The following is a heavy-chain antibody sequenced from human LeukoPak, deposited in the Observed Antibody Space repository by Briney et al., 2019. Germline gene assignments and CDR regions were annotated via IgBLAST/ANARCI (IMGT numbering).Heavy chain of an antibody. CDR3: ARMTYYGLGPNSNWFDP. CDR1: GYTFSNYD. CDR2: MIPKSGNT. V-gene: IGHV1-8*01. J-gene: IGHJ5*02. D-gene: IGHD3-10*01. Sequence: AASVKVSCKASGYTFSNYDINWVRQAPGQGLEWMGWMIPKSGNTDYAQKFQGRVTMTRDTSISTAYMELSSLTYEDTAVYYCARMTYYGLGPNSNWFDPWGQGTLVTVSS.